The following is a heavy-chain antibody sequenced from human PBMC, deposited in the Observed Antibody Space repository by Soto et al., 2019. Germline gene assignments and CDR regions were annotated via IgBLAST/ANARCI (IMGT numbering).Heavy chain of an antibody. CDR2: ISAYNGNT. V-gene: IGHV1-18*01. Sequence: GASVKVSCKASGYTFTSYGISWVRQAPGQGLEWMGWISAYNGNTNYAQKLQGRVTMTTDTSTSTAYMELRSLRSDDTAVYYCARDRPLTTVTLPDDAFDIWGQGTMVTVSS. J-gene: IGHJ3*02. CDR3: ARDRPLTTVTLPDDAFDI. CDR1: GYTFTSYG. D-gene: IGHD4-17*01.